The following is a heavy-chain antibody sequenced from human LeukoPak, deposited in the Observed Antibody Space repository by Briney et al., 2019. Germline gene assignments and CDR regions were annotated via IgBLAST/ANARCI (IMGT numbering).Heavy chain of an antibody. CDR2: ISTSGSST. Sequence: GALELSWAASGFPFSNYAMSGGRPAPGEGLEWVSAISTSGSSTYYAGSVKGRFTISRDNSKNTLYLQMNSLRVEDTAVYYCAIPGPSYRRFDHWGQGTLVTVSS. V-gene: IGHV3-23*01. CDR1: GFPFSNYA. D-gene: IGHD3-16*02. CDR3: AIPGPSYRRFDH. J-gene: IGHJ4*02.